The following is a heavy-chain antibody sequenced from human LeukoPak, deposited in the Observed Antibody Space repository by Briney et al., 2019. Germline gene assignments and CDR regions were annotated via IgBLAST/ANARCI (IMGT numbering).Heavy chain of an antibody. CDR3: AKDHLHDILTGPDAFDI. Sequence: GSLRLSFGASGFTFNSYALDWVRQAPGKGLGWVSAFSGSGGSTYYADSVKGRFTISRDNSKNTLYLQMNSLRAEDTAVYYCAKDHLHDILTGPDAFDIWGQGTMVTVSS. CDR1: GFTFNSYA. J-gene: IGHJ3*02. D-gene: IGHD3-9*01. CDR2: FSGSGGST. V-gene: IGHV3-23*01.